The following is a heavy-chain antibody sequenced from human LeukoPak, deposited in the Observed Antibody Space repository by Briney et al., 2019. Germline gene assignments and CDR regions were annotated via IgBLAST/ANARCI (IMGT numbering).Heavy chain of an antibody. CDR3: ARGVVAAAGRTFDF. V-gene: IGHV4-39*01. CDR2: IYYSGST. Sequence: SETLSLTCAVSGGSISSNSYYWGWIRQPPGKGLEWIGSIYYSGSTYYNPSLKSRVTISVDTSKNQFSLELSSVTAAVTAVYYCARGVVAAAGRTFDFWGQGTLSPSPQ. J-gene: IGHJ4*02. CDR1: GGSISSNSYY. D-gene: IGHD6-13*01.